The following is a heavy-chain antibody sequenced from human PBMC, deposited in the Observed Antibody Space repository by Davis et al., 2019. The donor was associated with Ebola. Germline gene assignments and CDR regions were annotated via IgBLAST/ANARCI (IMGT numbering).Heavy chain of an antibody. CDR1: GGSIRTNY. V-gene: IGHV4-59*01. CDR3: ARSHSDWLLPFDY. Sequence: MPSETLSLTCTVSGGSIRTNYWSWIRQPPGKGLEWIGSIYHSGSTNYNPSLKSRVTISVDMSKNQFSLRLSSVTAADTAVYYCARSHSDWLLPFDYWGQGTLATVSS. CDR2: IYHSGST. D-gene: IGHD3-9*01. J-gene: IGHJ4*02.